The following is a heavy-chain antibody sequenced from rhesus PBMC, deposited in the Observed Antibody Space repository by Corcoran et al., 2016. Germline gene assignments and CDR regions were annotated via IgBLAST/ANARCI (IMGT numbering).Heavy chain of an antibody. J-gene: IGHJ4*01. D-gene: IGHD5-12*01. Sequence: DVQLVESGGGLVKPGGSLRLSCVASGFTFSNYEIHWVRQAPGKGLEWVSVISKSWGIKYYADSVKGRFTNSRDNAKNSLFLQMNRLSAEDTAVYYCTRVDTGYFDYWGQGVLVTVSS. V-gene: IGHV3-100*02. CDR2: ISKSWGIK. CDR1: GFTFSNYE. CDR3: TRVDTGYFDY.